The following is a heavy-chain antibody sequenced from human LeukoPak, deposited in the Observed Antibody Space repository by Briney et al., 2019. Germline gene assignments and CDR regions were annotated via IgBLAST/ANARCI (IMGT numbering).Heavy chain of an antibody. Sequence: SETLSLTCTVSGGSISSYYWSWIRQPPGKGLEWIGYIYYSGSTNYNPSLKSRVTISVDTSKNQFSLKLSSVTAADTAVYYCARAFSYGGKDNYGMDVWGQGTTVTVSS. J-gene: IGHJ6*02. V-gene: IGHV4-59*01. D-gene: IGHD4-23*01. CDR2: IYYSGST. CDR1: GGSISSYY. CDR3: ARAFSYGGKDNYGMDV.